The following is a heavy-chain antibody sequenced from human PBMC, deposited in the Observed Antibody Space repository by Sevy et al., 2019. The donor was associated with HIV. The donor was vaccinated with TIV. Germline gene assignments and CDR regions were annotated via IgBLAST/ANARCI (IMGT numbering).Heavy chain of an antibody. CDR1: GFTFTGYW. CDR3: AKEIARAGSY. CDR2: INQDASKK. J-gene: IGHJ4*02. V-gene: IGHV3-7*01. D-gene: IGHD6-13*01. Sequence: GGSLRLSCVASGFTFTGYWMTWVRQAPGKGLEWVTNINQDASKKYYVDSVKGRFTISRDNTKNSLYLQMNSLRAEDTAVYYCAKEIARAGSYWGQGTLVTVSS.